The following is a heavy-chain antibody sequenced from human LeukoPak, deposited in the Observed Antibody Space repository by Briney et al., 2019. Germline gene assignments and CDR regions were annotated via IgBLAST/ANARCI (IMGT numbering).Heavy chain of an antibody. D-gene: IGHD3-22*01. Sequence: SETLSLTCAVSSGSVSSSSYYWGWIRQPPGKGLEWIGSIFYSGSTYYNPSLKSRVTISVDTSKNQFSLKLNSVTAADTAVYYCARGLAEDSSGYYLHWYFDLWGRGTLVTVSS. J-gene: IGHJ2*01. V-gene: IGHV4-39*01. CDR1: SGSVSSSSYY. CDR2: IFYSGST. CDR3: ARGLAEDSSGYYLHWYFDL.